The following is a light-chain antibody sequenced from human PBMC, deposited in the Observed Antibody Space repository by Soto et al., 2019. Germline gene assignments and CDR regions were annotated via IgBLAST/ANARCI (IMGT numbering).Light chain of an antibody. CDR3: QQHKDWPLT. CDR2: AAF. Sequence: EIVMTQSPATLSVSPGETVTLSCRASQSVSTSVAWYQQKPGQAPRLLIYAAFTRATAVPARFSGSGSGTEFALTISGLQSEDFAVYHCQQHKDWPLTFGGGTNVEMK. V-gene: IGKV3-15*01. J-gene: IGKJ4*01. CDR1: QSVSTS.